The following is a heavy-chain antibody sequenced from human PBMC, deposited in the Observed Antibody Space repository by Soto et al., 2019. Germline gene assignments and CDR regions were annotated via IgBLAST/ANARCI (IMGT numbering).Heavy chain of an antibody. CDR1: GGTFSSYA. CDR3: ARGQIFGVVIPTFDY. CDR2: IIPIFGTA. D-gene: IGHD3-3*01. Sequence: SVKVSCKASGGTFSSYAISWVRQAPGQGLEWMGGIIPIFGTANYAQKFQGRVTMTTDTSTSTAYMELRSLRSDDTAVYYCARGQIFGVVIPTFDYWGQGTLVTVSS. V-gene: IGHV1-69*05. J-gene: IGHJ4*02.